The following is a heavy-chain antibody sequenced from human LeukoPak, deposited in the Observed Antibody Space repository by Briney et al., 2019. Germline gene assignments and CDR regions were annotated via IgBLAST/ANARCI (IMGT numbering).Heavy chain of an antibody. CDR2: ISGSGGRT. CDR1: GFTFSSYA. J-gene: IGHJ3*02. D-gene: IGHD4-17*01. V-gene: IGHV3-23*01. Sequence: EPGGSLRLSCAASGFTFSSYAMMWLRQAPGRGLEWVSAISGSGGRTLYADSVKGRFTISRDNSKNTLYLQMSSLRAEDTAVYYCARDPNGDYFGAFDIWGQGTMVTVSS. CDR3: ARDPNGDYFGAFDI.